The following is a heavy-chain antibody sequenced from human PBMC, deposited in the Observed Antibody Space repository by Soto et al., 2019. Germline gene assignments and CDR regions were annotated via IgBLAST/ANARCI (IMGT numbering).Heavy chain of an antibody. CDR1: GFTFSDSY. Sequence: QVQLVESGGGLVKPGGSLRLSCAASGFTFSDSYMSWIRQAPGKGLEWISYITFSGNTVYYADSLKGRFTISRDNAKNSLYLQMNRLRAEDTDVYYCARVSWREKYGMDVWGKGTTVTVSS. V-gene: IGHV3-11*01. J-gene: IGHJ6*04. CDR2: ITFSGNTV. CDR3: ARVSWREKYGMDV.